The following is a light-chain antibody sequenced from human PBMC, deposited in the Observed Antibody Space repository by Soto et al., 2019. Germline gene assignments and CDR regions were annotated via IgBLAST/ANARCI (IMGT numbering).Light chain of an antibody. V-gene: IGKV1-6*02. CDR3: LQDHNYPLT. CDR2: AAA. J-gene: IGKJ4*01. Sequence: AIQMAQSPSSLSASVGDRVTITCRASQGIGNDVGWFQQKPGKAPKLLIYAAATLQSGVPSRFSGSRSGTDFTLTISRLQPEHFATYYCLQDHNYPLTFGGGTKVEIK. CDR1: QGIGND.